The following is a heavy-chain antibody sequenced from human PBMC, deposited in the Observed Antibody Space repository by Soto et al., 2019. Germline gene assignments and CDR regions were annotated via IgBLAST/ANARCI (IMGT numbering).Heavy chain of an antibody. J-gene: IGHJ6*02. CDR2: TYYRSKWYN. CDR1: GDSVSSNSAA. CDR3: ARDVLGATIYYYYGMDV. Sequence: SQTLSLTCAISGDSVSSNSAAWNWIRQSPSRGLEWLGRTYYRSKWYNDYAVSVKSRITINPDTSKNQFSLQLNSVTPEDTAVYYCARDVLGATIYYYYGMDVWGQGTTVTVSS. D-gene: IGHD1-26*01. V-gene: IGHV6-1*01.